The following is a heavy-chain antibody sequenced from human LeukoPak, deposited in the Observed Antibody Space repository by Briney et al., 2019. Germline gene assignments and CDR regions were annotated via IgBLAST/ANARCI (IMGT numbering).Heavy chain of an antibody. V-gene: IGHV1-69*13. CDR2: IIPIFGTA. D-gene: IGHD5-18*01. CDR3: ARGGYSYGYADY. J-gene: IGHJ4*02. CDR1: GGTFSSNA. Sequence: SVKVSCKASGGTFSSNAISWVRQAPGQGLEWMGGIIPIFGTANYAQKFQGRVTITADESTSTAYMELSSLRSEDTAVYYCARGGYSYGYADYWGQGTLVTVSS.